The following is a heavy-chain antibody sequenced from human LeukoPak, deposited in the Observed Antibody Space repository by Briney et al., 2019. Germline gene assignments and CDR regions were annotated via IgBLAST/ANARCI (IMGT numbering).Heavy chain of an antibody. CDR2: ISSSGESP. D-gene: IGHD5-24*01. CDR1: GFTFSRYA. V-gene: IGHV3-23*01. CDR3: AKKSRDGYNPFDY. Sequence: TGGSLRLSCAASGFTFSRYAMGWVRQAPGKGLEWVCGISSSGESPYYADSVKGRFTISRDNSKNTLYLEINSLRAEDTAVYYCAKKSRDGYNPFDYLGQGTLVTVSS. J-gene: IGHJ4*02.